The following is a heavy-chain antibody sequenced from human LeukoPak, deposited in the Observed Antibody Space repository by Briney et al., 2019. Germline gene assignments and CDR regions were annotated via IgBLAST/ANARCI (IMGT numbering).Heavy chain of an antibody. J-gene: IGHJ1*01. Sequence: PGGSLRLSCAASGFTFSSYSMNWVRQAPGKGLEWVSYISSSSSTIYYADSVKGRFTISRDNAKNSLYLQMNSLRAEDMALYYCAKDMGAIAAGEFQHWGQGTLVTVSS. CDR3: AKDMGAIAAGEFQH. CDR1: GFTFSSYS. D-gene: IGHD6-13*01. V-gene: IGHV3-48*04. CDR2: ISSSSSTI.